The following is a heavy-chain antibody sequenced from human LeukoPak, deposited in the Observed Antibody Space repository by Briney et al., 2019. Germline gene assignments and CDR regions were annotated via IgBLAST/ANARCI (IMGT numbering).Heavy chain of an antibody. D-gene: IGHD6-13*01. CDR1: GFTFSRSA. CDR3: VKGRISEDGLDF. V-gene: IGHV3-23*01. Sequence: GGSLRLSCAASGFTFSRSAMTWVRQTPGKGLDWVSSISSSSNTYYADSVKGRFTISRDNSKNMLYLQMNSLRAEDTAVYYCVKGRISEDGLDFWGQGTLVTVSS. CDR2: ISSSSNT. J-gene: IGHJ4*02.